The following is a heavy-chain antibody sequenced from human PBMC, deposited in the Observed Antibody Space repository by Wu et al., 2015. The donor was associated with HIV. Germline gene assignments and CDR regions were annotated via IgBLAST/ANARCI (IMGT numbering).Heavy chain of an antibody. D-gene: IGHD2-21*02. CDR2: IIPIFGST. CDR1: GDTFNKYA. CDR3: AKDRVTDTQYYFDY. J-gene: IGHJ4*02. V-gene: IGHV1-69*05. Sequence: QVQLVQSGAEVKKPGSSVKVSCKTSGDTFNKYAFSWVRQAPGQGLEWMGGIIPIFGSTNYPQRFQGRVTITTHESTSTVYMDLSGLTTEDTAVYYCAKDRVTDTQYYFDYWGQGTPVSVSS.